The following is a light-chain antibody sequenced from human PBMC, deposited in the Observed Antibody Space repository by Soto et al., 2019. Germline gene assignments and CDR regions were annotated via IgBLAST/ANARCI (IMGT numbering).Light chain of an antibody. V-gene: IGKV3-20*01. Sequence: EIVLTQSPGTLSLSPGERATLSCRASQSVSTNYLAWYQQKPGQAPRLLIYGASRRATGIPDRFSGSGSGTDFTLTISRLEPEDFAVYSCQQYDSCPLTFGGGTKVEIK. CDR2: GAS. CDR3: QQYDSCPLT. J-gene: IGKJ4*01. CDR1: QSVSTNY.